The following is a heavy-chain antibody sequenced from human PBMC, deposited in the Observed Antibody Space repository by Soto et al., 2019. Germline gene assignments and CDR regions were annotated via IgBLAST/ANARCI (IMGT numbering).Heavy chain of an antibody. V-gene: IGHV4-59*01. CDR3: ARADFWSGFYAFEH. D-gene: IGHD3-3*01. CDR2: FYYSGST. Sequence: SETLSLTCSVSGDSIRIYYWNWMRHTPGKGLEWIGYFYYSGSTNYNPSLNDRVTISADTPKNQFSLRLTSVTAADTAVYYCARADFWSGFYAFEHWGPGLLVTVSS. J-gene: IGHJ4*02. CDR1: GDSIRIYY.